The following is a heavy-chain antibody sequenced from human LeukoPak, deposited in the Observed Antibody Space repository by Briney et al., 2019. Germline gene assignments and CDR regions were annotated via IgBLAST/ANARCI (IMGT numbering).Heavy chain of an antibody. CDR2: IWYDGNNK. J-gene: IGHJ4*02. Sequence: GGSLRLSCAASGFTFSSYGMHWVRRAPGKGLEWVALIWYDGNNKYFADSVRGRFTISRDDSKNTLYLQMNSLTAEDTAVYYCARDTNSGYELDYWGQGTLVTVSS. D-gene: IGHD5-12*01. CDR1: GFTFSSYG. V-gene: IGHV3-33*01. CDR3: ARDTNSGYELDY.